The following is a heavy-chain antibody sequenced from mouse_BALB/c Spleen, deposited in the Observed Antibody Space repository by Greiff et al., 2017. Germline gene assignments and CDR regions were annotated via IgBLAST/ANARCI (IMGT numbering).Heavy chain of an antibody. J-gene: IGHJ2*01. CDR2: IYPGNVNT. CDR1: GYTFTSYY. V-gene: IGHV1S56*01. CDR3: ASGTPGDY. D-gene: IGHD4-1*01. Sequence: QVQLQQSGPELVKPGASVRISCKASGYTFTSYYIHWVKQRPGQGLEWIGWIYPGNVNTKYNEKFKGKATLTVDKSSSTAYMHLNSLTSEDSAVYYCASGTPGDYWGQGTTLTVSS.